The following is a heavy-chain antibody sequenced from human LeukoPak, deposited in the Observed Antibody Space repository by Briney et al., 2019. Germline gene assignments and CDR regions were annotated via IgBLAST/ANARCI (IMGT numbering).Heavy chain of an antibody. CDR1: GFTFSSYS. D-gene: IGHD3/OR15-3a*01. CDR3: ARGTHLGHDRFWTAYFNFDY. Sequence: GGSLRLSCAASGFTFSSYSMNWVRQAPGKGLEWVSSISSSSSYIYYADSVKGRFTISRDNAKNSLYLQMNSLRAEDTAVYYCARGTHLGHDRFWTAYFNFDYWGQGTLVTVSS. V-gene: IGHV3-21*01. CDR2: ISSSSSYI. J-gene: IGHJ4*02.